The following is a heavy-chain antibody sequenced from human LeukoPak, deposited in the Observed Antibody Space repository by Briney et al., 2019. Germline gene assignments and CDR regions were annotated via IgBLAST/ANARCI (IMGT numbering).Heavy chain of an antibody. D-gene: IGHD6-19*01. Sequence: GASVKVSCKASGGTFSSYAISGVRQAPGQGLEWMGWINPNSGGTNYTQKFQGRVTMTRDTSISTAYMELSRLRSDDTAVYYCARERRYSSGWGFDYWGQGTLVTVSS. CDR1: GGTFSSYA. V-gene: IGHV1-2*02. CDR2: INPNSGGT. J-gene: IGHJ4*02. CDR3: ARERRYSSGWGFDY.